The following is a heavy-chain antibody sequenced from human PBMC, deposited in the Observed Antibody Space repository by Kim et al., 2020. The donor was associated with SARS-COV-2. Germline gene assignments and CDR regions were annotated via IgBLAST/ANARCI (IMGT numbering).Heavy chain of an antibody. CDR3: TRNKGITSRDEFGY. J-gene: IGHJ4*02. CDR2: ISSNGGNM. V-gene: IGHV3-23*01. Sequence: GGSLRLSCAASGFTITTFDMNWVRQSPGKGLEWVSIISSNGGNMFYADSVKGRFSLSRDTSKNTVHLHMTNLRPDDTARYYCTRNKGITSRDEFGYWDQG. CDR1: GFTITTFD. D-gene: IGHD2-2*01.